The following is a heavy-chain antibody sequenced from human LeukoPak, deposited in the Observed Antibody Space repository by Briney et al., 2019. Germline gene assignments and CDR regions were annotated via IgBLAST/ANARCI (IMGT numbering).Heavy chain of an antibody. CDR2: IRYDGGNK. V-gene: IGHV3-30*02. CDR1: GFTFSSYG. J-gene: IGHJ4*02. Sequence: GESLKISCAASGFTFSSYGMHWVRQAPGKGLEWVAFIRYDGGNKYYADSVKGRLTISRDNSKNTLYLQMNSLRAEDTAVYYCAKIYSSGYYYDYWGQGTLVTVSS. CDR3: AKIYSSGYYYDY. D-gene: IGHD3-22*01.